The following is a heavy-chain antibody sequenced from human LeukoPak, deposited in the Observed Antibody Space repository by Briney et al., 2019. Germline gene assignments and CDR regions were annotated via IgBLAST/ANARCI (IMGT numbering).Heavy chain of an antibody. CDR1: GFTFSIYS. CDR2: ISSSSSTI. Sequence: GGSLRLSCAASGFTFSIYSMSWVRQAPGKGLEWVSYISSSSSTISYADSVKGRFTISRDNAENSLYLQMNSLRAEDTAVYYCARAGDFSFKDWGQGTLVTVSS. J-gene: IGHJ4*02. CDR3: ARAGDFSFKD. D-gene: IGHD3-3*01. V-gene: IGHV3-48*01.